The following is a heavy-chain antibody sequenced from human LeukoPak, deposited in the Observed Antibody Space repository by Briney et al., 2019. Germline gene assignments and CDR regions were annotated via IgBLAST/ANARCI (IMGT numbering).Heavy chain of an antibody. CDR2: IIPIFGTA. CDR3: ARVQIWVFPPPIAGDWYFDL. D-gene: IGHD6-13*01. CDR1: GGTFSSYA. Sequence: SVKVSCKASGGTFSSYAISWVRQAPGQGLEWMGGIIPIFGTANYAQKFQGRVTITADESTSTAYMELSSLRSEGTAVYYCARVQIWVFPPPIAGDWYFDLWGRGTLVTVSS. J-gene: IGHJ2*01. V-gene: IGHV1-69*13.